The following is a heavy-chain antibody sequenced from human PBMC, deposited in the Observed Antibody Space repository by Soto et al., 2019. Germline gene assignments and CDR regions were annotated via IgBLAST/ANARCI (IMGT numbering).Heavy chain of an antibody. V-gene: IGHV1-69*06. Sequence: QVRLVQSEAEVKKAGSSVKVSCKASGGPFISDAVTWVRPAPGQGLEWIGGVIPMFPKANYAQKFQGRATITADKSTSTVYMELHSLKSEDTALYYCARCHSDSSGPGYLDSWGQGTLVTVTS. D-gene: IGHD3-22*01. CDR2: VIPMFPKA. J-gene: IGHJ4*02. CDR1: GGPFISDA. CDR3: ARCHSDSSGPGYLDS.